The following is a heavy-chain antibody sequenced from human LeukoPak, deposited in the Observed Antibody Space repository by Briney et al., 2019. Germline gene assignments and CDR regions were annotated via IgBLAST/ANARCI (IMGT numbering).Heavy chain of an antibody. CDR1: GFTFNAYA. CDR2: ISGSGGNT. V-gene: IGHV3-23*01. D-gene: IGHD6-19*01. CDR3: AKDRGYSSGWYLDY. J-gene: IGHJ4*02. Sequence: GGSLRLSCAGSGFTFNAYAVTWVRQAPGKGLVWVSTISGSGGNTYYADSVKGRFTISRDNSKNALYLQMNSLRAEDTAVYYCAKDRGYSSGWYLDYWGQGTLVTVSS.